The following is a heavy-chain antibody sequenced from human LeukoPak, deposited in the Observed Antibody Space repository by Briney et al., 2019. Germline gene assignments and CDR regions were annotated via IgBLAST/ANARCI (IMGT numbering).Heavy chain of an antibody. CDR1: GGSFSGYY. D-gene: IGHD6-13*01. CDR2: INHSGST. Sequence: SETLSLTCAVYGGSFSGYYWSWIRQPPGKGLEWIGEINHSGSTNYNPSLKSRVTISVDTSKNQFSLKLSSVTAADTAVYYCARHGSSWLRRYFDYWGQGTLVTVSS. V-gene: IGHV4-34*01. J-gene: IGHJ4*02. CDR3: ARHGSSWLRRYFDY.